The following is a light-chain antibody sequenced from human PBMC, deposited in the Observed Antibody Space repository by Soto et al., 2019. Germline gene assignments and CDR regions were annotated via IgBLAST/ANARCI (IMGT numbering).Light chain of an antibody. V-gene: IGKV1-39*01. Sequence: DIQMTQSPSSLSASVGDRVTITCRASQSMSSYLNWYQQKPGKAPKLLIYAASNLHSGVPSRFSGSGSGTDFTLTISRLEPEDFAVYYCQQYGSSLWTFGQGTKVDIK. CDR3: QQYGSSLWT. CDR1: QSMSSY. CDR2: AAS. J-gene: IGKJ1*01.